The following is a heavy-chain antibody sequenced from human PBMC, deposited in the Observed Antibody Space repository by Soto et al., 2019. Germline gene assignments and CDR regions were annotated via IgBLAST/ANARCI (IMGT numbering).Heavy chain of an antibody. CDR2: ISAYNGNT. D-gene: IGHD2-15*01. CDR1: GYTFTSYG. Sequence: GASVKVSCKASGYTFTSYGISWVRQAPGQGLEWMGWISAYNGNTNYAQKLQGRVTMTTDTSTSTAYMELRSLRSDDTAVYYCARVDIVVVVATDPNWFDPWGQGTLVTVSS. V-gene: IGHV1-18*01. J-gene: IGHJ5*02. CDR3: ARVDIVVVVATDPNWFDP.